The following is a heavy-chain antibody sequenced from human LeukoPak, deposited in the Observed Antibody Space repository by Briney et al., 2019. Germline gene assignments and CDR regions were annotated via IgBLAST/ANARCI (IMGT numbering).Heavy chain of an antibody. D-gene: IGHD6-13*01. J-gene: IGHJ4*02. CDR1: GFTFGKYW. CDR3: ARDSSSKTSDY. CDR2: IRLDGSEK. Sequence: GGSLRLSCVASGFTFGKYWMSWVRQAPGKGLEWVANIRLDGSEKNYVDSVKGRFTISRDNTKNSLYLQMNSLRAEDTAVYYCARDSSSKTSDYWGQGTLVTVSS. V-gene: IGHV3-7*01.